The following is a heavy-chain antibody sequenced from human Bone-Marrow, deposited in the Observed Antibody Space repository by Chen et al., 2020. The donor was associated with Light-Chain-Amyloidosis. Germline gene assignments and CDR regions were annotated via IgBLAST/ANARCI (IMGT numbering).Heavy chain of an antibody. CDR3: ARRRDGYNFDY. Sequence: EQSGPEVKKPGESLKISCKGAGYTFPNYWIGWVRQMPGKGLVWMGVIYPDDSDARYSPSFEGQVTISADKSITTAYLQWRSLKASDTAMYYCARRRDGYNFDYWGQGTLVTVSS. J-gene: IGHJ4*02. CDR2: IYPDDSDA. CDR1: GYTFPNYW. V-gene: IGHV5-51*01. D-gene: IGHD5-12*01.